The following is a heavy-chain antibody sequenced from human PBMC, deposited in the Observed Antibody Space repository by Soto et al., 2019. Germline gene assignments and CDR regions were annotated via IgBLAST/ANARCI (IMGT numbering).Heavy chain of an antibody. CDR3: ARMRGLGEISPYLDY. CDR2: IYYSGRT. J-gene: IGHJ4*02. Sequence: QVQLQESGPGLVKPSETLSLTCSISGVSISDYQWNWIRQPPGKGLEWIVYIYYSGRTNYNPSLKSRLTISLDTSTRQFSLRLRSVTAADTAVYYCARMRGLGEISPYLDYWGQGALVTVSS. V-gene: IGHV4-59*01. D-gene: IGHD3-16*01. CDR1: GVSISDYQ.